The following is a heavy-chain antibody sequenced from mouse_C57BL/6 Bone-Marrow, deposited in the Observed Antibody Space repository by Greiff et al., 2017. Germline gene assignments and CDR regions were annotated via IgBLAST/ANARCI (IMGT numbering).Heavy chain of an antibody. V-gene: IGHV1-81*01. Sequence: QVQLQQSGAELARPGASVKLSCKASGYTFTSYGISWVKQRTGQGLEWIGEIYPRSGNTYYNEKFKGKATLTADKSSSTAYMELRSLTSEDSAVYFCARRYYGSSAFAYWGQGTLVTVSA. CDR2: IYPRSGNT. D-gene: IGHD1-1*01. CDR3: ARRYYGSSAFAY. CDR1: GYTFTSYG. J-gene: IGHJ3*01.